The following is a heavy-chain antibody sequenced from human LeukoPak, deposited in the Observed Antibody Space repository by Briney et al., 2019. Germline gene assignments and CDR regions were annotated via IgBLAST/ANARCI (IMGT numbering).Heavy chain of an antibody. CDR1: GGSVTSYF. V-gene: IGHV4-59*02. D-gene: IGHD5-24*01. CDR3: APDPLHRDSTKTTFDI. Sequence: PSETLSLTRTVSGGSVTSYFWSWIRQPPGKGLEIIGYISYTGSTNYNPYLKSRVTMSVDTSKKQLSLNLSSVTAADTAVYYCAPDPLHRDSTKTTFDIWGQGTMVTVSS. CDR2: ISYTGST. J-gene: IGHJ3*02.